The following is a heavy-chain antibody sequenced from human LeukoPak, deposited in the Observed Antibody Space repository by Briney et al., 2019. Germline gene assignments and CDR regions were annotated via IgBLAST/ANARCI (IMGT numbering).Heavy chain of an antibody. D-gene: IGHD6-13*01. CDR2: IKQDGSEK. Sequence: GGSLRLSCAASGFTFSSYWMSWVRQAPGKGLEWVANIKQDGSEKYYVDSVKGRFTISRDNAKNSLYLQMNSLTTEDKAVYYCARDPAYSTSWYENYLDPWGQGTLVTVSS. J-gene: IGHJ5*02. V-gene: IGHV3-7*01. CDR1: GFTFSSYW. CDR3: ARDPAYSTSWYENYLDP.